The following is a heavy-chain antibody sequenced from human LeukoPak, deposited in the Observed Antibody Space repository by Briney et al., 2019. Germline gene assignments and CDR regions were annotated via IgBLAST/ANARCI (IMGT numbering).Heavy chain of an antibody. Sequence: SVNVPCKASGYTFTGYYMHWVRQAPGQGLEWMGWINPNNGGTDYAQKFQGRVTMTRDTSISTAYMELSRLRSDDSAVYYCARDIGSAVPGTWGQGALLTVSS. V-gene: IGHV1-2*02. D-gene: IGHD6-19*01. CDR1: GYTFTGYY. J-gene: IGHJ1*01. CDR2: INPNNGGT. CDR3: ARDIGSAVPGT.